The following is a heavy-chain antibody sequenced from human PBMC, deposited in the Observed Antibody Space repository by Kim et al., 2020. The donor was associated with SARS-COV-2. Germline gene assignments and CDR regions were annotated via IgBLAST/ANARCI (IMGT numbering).Heavy chain of an antibody. D-gene: IGHD4-17*01. Sequence: NYNPSLKSRVTISVDTSKNQFSLKLSSVTAADTAVYYCARAFSDYGGNHYWGQGTLVTVSS. V-gene: IGHV4-59*01. J-gene: IGHJ4*02. CDR3: ARAFSDYGGNHY.